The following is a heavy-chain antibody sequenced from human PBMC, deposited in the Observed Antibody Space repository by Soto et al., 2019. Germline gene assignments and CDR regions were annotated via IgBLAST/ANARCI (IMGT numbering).Heavy chain of an antibody. CDR3: PVGLDYYYYGMDV. J-gene: IGHJ6*02. CDR1: GGYLSSSSCY. CDR2: IYYSGST. D-gene: IGHD3-3*01. V-gene: IGHV4-39*01. Sequence: SETMSVTCTVAGGYLSSSSCYWGWIRQPPGKGLEWIGSIYYSGSTYYNPSLKSRVTISVDTSKNQFSLKLSSVTAADTAVYYCPVGLDYYYYGMDVWGQGTTVTVS.